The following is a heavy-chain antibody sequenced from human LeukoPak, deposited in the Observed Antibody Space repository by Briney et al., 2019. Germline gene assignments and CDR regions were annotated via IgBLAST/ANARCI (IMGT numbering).Heavy chain of an antibody. CDR1: GFTFDDYG. D-gene: IGHD3-10*01. CDR2: INWNGCST. V-gene: IGHV3-20*04. Sequence: GGSLRLSCAASGFTFDDYGMSWVRQAPGKGLEWVSGINWNGCSTGYADSVKGRFTISRDNAKNSLYLQMKSLRAEDTALYYCARVYGSGSYYNGFFDYWGQGTLVTVSS. J-gene: IGHJ4*02. CDR3: ARVYGSGSYYNGFFDY.